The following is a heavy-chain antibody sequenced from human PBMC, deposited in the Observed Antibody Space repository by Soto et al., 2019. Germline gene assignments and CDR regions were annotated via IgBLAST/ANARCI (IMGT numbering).Heavy chain of an antibody. D-gene: IGHD4-17*01. CDR1: GGSIKNSGYY. CDR3: ARHAEYYGVYLYYFDS. V-gene: IGHV4-39*01. CDR2: ILYSGTT. J-gene: IGHJ4*02. Sequence: QLQLQESGPRLVKPSETLSLTCTVSGGSIKNSGYYWGWIRQPPGKGLEWIGSILYSGTTYYNPSLKSRVTMSVDNSKNQFSLKLSSVTAADTAVYYCARHAEYYGVYLYYFDSWGQGILVAVSS.